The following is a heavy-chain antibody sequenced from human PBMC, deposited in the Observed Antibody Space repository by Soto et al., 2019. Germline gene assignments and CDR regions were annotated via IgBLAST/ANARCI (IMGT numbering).Heavy chain of an antibody. CDR3: ARRSSGSYKYSDY. CDR2: IYPGDSDT. V-gene: IGHV5-51*01. CDR1: GYSFTSYW. Sequence: LGESLKISCKGSGYSFTSYWIGWVRHMPGKGLKWMGIIYPGDSDTRYSPSFQGQVTISADKSISTAYLQWSSLKASDTAMYYYARRSSGSYKYSDYCCPGPMRTVSS. D-gene: IGHD6-19*01. J-gene: IGHJ4*02.